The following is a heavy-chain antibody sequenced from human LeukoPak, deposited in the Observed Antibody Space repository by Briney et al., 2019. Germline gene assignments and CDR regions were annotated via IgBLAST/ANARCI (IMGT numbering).Heavy chain of an antibody. CDR2: FYASGTT. Sequence: SETLSLTCTVSGGSISSYYWSWIRQPAGRGLEWIGRFYASGTTNTSPSLKNRVTMSVDTSKNQFSLKLSSVTAADTAVYYCAKDSSTWGNLAGHFDSWGQGTLVTVSS. J-gene: IGHJ4*02. CDR3: AKDSSTWGNLAGHFDS. D-gene: IGHD6-13*01. V-gene: IGHV4-4*07. CDR1: GGSISSYY.